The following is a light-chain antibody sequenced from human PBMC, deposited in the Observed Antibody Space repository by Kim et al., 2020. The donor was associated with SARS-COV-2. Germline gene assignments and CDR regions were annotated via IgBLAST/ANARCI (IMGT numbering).Light chain of an antibody. CDR2: AAS. CDR3: QHSQTAPLLT. J-gene: IGKJ4*01. V-gene: IGKV1-39*01. CDR1: QSINAY. Sequence: DIQMTQSPSSLAASVGDRVTITCRASQSINAYLNWYQQKPGKAPKLLIYAASTLQSGVPSRFSGSGSGTDFTLTITSLQPEDFSTYYCQHSQTAPLLTFGGGTYVDIK.